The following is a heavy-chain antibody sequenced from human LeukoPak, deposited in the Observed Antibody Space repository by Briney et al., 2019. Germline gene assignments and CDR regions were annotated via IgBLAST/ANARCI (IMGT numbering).Heavy chain of an antibody. Sequence: PSETLSLTCTVSGVSIRNYHWSWVRQPPGKGLEWIGYIYNSGSTNYNPSLESRVSISLDTSKNRFALELNSVTAADTAVYYCARGGSNYYVLDNWGQGTLVTVSS. D-gene: IGHD4-11*01. CDR3: ARGGSNYYVLDN. CDR1: GVSIRNYH. CDR2: IYNSGST. J-gene: IGHJ4*02. V-gene: IGHV4-59*01.